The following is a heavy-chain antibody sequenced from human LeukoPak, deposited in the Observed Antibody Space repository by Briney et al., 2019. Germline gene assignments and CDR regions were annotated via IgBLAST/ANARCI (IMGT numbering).Heavy chain of an antibody. Sequence: SVKVSCKASGGTFSSYAISWVRQAPGQGLEWMGGLIPIFGTANYAQKFQGRVTITTDESTSTAYMELSSLRSEDTAVYYCARDLGSGFEGEYFQHWGQGTLVTVSS. J-gene: IGHJ1*01. CDR3: ARDLGSGFEGEYFQH. D-gene: IGHD6-19*01. CDR1: GGTFSSYA. CDR2: LIPIFGTA. V-gene: IGHV1-69*05.